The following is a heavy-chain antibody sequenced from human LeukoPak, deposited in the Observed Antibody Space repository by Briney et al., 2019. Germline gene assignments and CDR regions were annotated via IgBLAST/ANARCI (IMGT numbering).Heavy chain of an antibody. V-gene: IGHV4-34*01. CDR2: INHSGST. Sequence: SETLSLTCAVYGGSFSGYYWSWIRQPPGKGLEWIGEINHSGSTNYNPSLKSRVTISVDTSKNQFSLKLSSVTAADTAVYYCARGPYYYDSSGYYYGVPGYYYYGMDVWAKGPRSPSP. CDR3: ARGPYYYDSSGYYYGVPGYYYYGMDV. J-gene: IGHJ6*02. D-gene: IGHD3-22*01. CDR1: GGSFSGYY.